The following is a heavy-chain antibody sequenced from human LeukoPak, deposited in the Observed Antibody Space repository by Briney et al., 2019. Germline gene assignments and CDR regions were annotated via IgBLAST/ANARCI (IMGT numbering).Heavy chain of an antibody. Sequence: SETLSLTCAVYGGSFSGYYWSWIRQPPGKGLEWIGETNHSGSTNYNPSLKSRVTISVDTSKNQFSLRLSSVTAADTAVYYCARGRQEISMILVVMTGVSYYLDVWGIGTTVTVS. V-gene: IGHV4-34*01. CDR1: GGSFSGYY. D-gene: IGHD3-22*01. CDR2: TNHSGST. J-gene: IGHJ6*03. CDR3: ARGRQEISMILVVMTGVSYYLDV.